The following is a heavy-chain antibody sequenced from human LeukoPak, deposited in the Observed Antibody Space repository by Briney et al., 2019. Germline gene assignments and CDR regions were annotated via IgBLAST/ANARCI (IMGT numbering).Heavy chain of an antibody. CDR3: AKDIGSGWYKDFQH. J-gene: IGHJ1*01. CDR2: IKQDGSDK. CDR1: GFTFSSYW. V-gene: IGHV3-7*03. D-gene: IGHD6-19*01. Sequence: PGGSLRLSCAASGFTFSSYWMTWVRQAPGKGLEWVANIKQDGSDKYYVDSVKGRFTISRDNAKNSLYLQMNSLRAEDTALYYCAKDIGSGWYKDFQHWGQGTLVTVSS.